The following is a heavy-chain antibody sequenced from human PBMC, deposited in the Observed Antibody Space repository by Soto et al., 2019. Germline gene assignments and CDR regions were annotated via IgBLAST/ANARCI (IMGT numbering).Heavy chain of an antibody. CDR3: ARGRHYGDYVDYYYGMDV. V-gene: IGHV4-34*01. CDR1: GGSFSGYY. CDR2: INHSGST. Sequence: PSETLSLTCAVYGGSFSGYYWSWIRPPPGKGLEGIGEINHSGSTNYNPSLKSRVTISVDTSKNQFSLKLSSVTAADTAVYYCARGRHYGDYVDYYYGMDVWGQGTTVTVSS. D-gene: IGHD4-17*01. J-gene: IGHJ6*02.